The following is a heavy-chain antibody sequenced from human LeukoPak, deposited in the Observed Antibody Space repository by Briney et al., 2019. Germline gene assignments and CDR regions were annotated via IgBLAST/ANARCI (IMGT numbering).Heavy chain of an antibody. V-gene: IGHV3-30*18. Sequence: GGSLRLSCTASGFTFSSYAMHWVRQSPGKGLEWVAVISYDGFYKYSADSVQGRFNISRDNSKNTLYLQMNSLRLEYTALYYSAKGEVGVVTASPEYWGQGTLVTVSS. CDR2: ISYDGFYK. CDR3: AKGEVGVVTASPEY. D-gene: IGHD2-15*01. J-gene: IGHJ4*02. CDR1: GFTFSSYA.